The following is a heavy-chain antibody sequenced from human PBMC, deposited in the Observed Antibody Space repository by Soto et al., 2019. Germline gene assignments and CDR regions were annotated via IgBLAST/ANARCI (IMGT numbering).Heavy chain of an antibody. CDR3: AKVGAYYGSGSYSGYYYGMDV. D-gene: IGHD3-10*01. V-gene: IGHV3-23*01. J-gene: IGHJ6*02. CDR2: ISGSGGST. Sequence: GGSLRLSCAASGFTFSSYAMNWVRQAPGKGLEWVSHISGSGGSTYYADSVKGRFTISRDNSKNTLYLQMNSLRAEDTAVYYCAKVGAYYGSGSYSGYYYGMDVWGQGTTVTVSS. CDR1: GFTFSSYA.